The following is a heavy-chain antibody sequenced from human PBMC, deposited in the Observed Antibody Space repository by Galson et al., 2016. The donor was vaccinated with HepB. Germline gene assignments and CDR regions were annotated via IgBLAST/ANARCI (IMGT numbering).Heavy chain of an antibody. D-gene: IGHD3-16*02. Sequence: SLRLSCAVSGFTVSNNYMTWVRQAPGKGPEWVALIYSIGTTAYADSVKGRFTISRDNSRNTLNLEMKSLRADDTAVYYCARKSDTYRYDGDFRGQGTLVTVSS. CDR1: GFTVSNNY. CDR2: IYSIGTT. CDR3: ARKSDTYRYDGDF. J-gene: IGHJ4*02. V-gene: IGHV3-53*01.